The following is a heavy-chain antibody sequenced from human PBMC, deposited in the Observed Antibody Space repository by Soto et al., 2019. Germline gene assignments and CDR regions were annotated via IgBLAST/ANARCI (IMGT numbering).Heavy chain of an antibody. J-gene: IGHJ6*02. Sequence: SETLSLTCTVSGGSISSGGYYWSWIRQHPGKGLEWIGYIYYSGSTYYNPSLKSRVTISVDTSKNQFSLKLSSVTAADTAVYYCARGSLERSKWELLVGYGMDVRGQGTTVTVSS. V-gene: IGHV4-31*03. D-gene: IGHD1-26*01. CDR2: IYYSGST. CDR3: ARGSLERSKWELLVGYGMDV. CDR1: GGSISSGGYY.